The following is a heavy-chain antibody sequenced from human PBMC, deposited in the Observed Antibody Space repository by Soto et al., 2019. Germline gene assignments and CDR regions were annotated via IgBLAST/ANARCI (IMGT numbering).Heavy chain of an antibody. V-gene: IGHV1-24*01. J-gene: IGHJ6*02. D-gene: IGHD2-21*01. CDR3: ATAHPLGAGGDYSYYYYYGMDV. CDR2: FDPEDGET. Sequence: ASVKVSCKVSGYTLTELSMHWVRQAPGKGLEWMGGFDPEDGETIYAQKFQGRVTMTGDTSTDTAYMELSSLRSEATAVYYCATAHPLGAGGDYSYYYYYGMDVWGQGTTVTVSS. CDR1: GYTLTELS.